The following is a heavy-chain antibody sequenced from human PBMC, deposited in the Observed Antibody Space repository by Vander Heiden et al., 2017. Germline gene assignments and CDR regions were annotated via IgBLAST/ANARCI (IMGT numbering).Heavy chain of an antibody. CDR2: IKQDGSEK. CDR3: ASQTLYYGYYLW. CDR1: GFMFGNYW. V-gene: IGHV3-7*02. Sequence: DVQLVESGGGLVQPGGSRRLSCEASGFMFGNYWRAWVRQAPGKGLEWVANIKQDGSEKYYVDSMKGRFTISRDNAKDSLYLQMNSLRAEDTAVYYCASQTLYYGYYLWWGQGTLVTVSS. J-gene: IGHJ4*02. D-gene: IGHD3-10*01.